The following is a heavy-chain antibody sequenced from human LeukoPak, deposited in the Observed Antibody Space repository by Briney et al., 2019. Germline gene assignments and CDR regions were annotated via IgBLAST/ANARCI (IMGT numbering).Heavy chain of an antibody. V-gene: IGHV3-23*01. J-gene: IGHJ4*02. CDR2: ISGSGGST. D-gene: IGHD5-18*01. Sequence: LPGGSLRLSCAASGFTFSSYAMSWVRQAPGKGLEWVSAISGSGGSTYYADSVKGRFTISRDNSKNTLYLQMNSLRAEDTAVYYCAKSPTSWIQLWFYFDYWGQGTLVTVSS. CDR3: AKSPTSWIQLWFYFDY. CDR1: GFTFSSYA.